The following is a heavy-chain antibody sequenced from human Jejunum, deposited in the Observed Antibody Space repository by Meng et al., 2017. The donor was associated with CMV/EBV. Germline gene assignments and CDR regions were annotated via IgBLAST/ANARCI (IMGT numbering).Heavy chain of an antibody. J-gene: IGHJ5*02. D-gene: IGHD3-3*01. CDR3: ARERFLEWFPNWFDP. V-gene: IGHV4-30-4*08. CDR2: IYYSGST. CDR1: SLSSGDYS. Sequence: SLSSGDYSWSWIRQPPGKGLEWIGYIYYSGSTYYNPSLKSRVTISVDTSKNQFSLKLSSVTAADTAVYYCARERFLEWFPNWFDPWGQGTRVTVSS.